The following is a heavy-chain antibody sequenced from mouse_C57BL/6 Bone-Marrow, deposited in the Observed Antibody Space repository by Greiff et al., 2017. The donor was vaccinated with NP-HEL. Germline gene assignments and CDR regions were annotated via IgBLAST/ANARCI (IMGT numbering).Heavy chain of an antibody. CDR2: INPNNGGT. V-gene: IGHV1-26*01. CDR3: ARAGDFYDGDFDY. CDR1: GYTFTDYY. D-gene: IGHD2-12*01. Sequence: VQLHQSGPELVKPGASVKISCKASGYTFTDYYMNWVKQSHGKSLEWIGDINPNNGGTSYNQKFKGKATLTVDKSSSTAYMELRSLTSEDSAVYYCARAGDFYDGDFDYWGQGTTLTVSS. J-gene: IGHJ2*01.